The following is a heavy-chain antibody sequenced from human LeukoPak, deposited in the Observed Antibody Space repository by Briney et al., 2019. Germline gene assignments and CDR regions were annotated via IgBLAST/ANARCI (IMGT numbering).Heavy chain of an antibody. D-gene: IGHD5-24*01. Sequence: PSETLSLTCAVYGGSISSYYWSWIRQPPGKGLEWIAYIYYSGSTNYNPSLKSRVTISVDTSKNHFSLKLSSVTAADTAVYYCARLSGDGYIPVYWGQGTLVTVSS. CDR1: GGSISSYY. CDR3: ARLSGDGYIPVY. V-gene: IGHV4-59*01. CDR2: IYYSGST. J-gene: IGHJ4*02.